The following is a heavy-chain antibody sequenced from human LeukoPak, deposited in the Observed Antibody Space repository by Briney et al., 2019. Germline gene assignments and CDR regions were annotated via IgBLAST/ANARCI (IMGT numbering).Heavy chain of an antibody. CDR2: INHSGST. D-gene: IGHD3-9*01. Sequence: PSETLSLTCAVYGGSFSGYYWSWIRQPPGKGLEWIGEINHSGSTNYNPSLKSRVTMSVDTSKNQFSLKLRSVTAADTAVYYCARVTGYMIEDYFDYWGQGILVTVSS. CDR1: GGSFSGYY. J-gene: IGHJ4*02. V-gene: IGHV4-34*01. CDR3: ARVTGYMIEDYFDY.